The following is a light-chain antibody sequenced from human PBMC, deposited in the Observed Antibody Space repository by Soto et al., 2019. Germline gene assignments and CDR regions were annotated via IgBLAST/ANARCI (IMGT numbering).Light chain of an antibody. J-gene: IGKJ2*01. CDR2: GAS. CDR3: RQYGSSPSYT. CDR1: QSVSSSSY. V-gene: IGKV3-20*01. Sequence: EIVLTQSPGTLSLSPGERATLSCRASQSVSSSSYLAWYQQKPGQAPRRLIYGASSRATGIPDRFSGSGSATDFTLTISRPEPEDFAVYYCRQYGSSPSYTFGQGTKLEIK.